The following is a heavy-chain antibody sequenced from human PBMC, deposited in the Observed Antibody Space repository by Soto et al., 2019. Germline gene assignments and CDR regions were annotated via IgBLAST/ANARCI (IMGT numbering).Heavy chain of an antibody. CDR3: ARGGPPHGIAAAGRGWFDP. CDR2: INHSVST. D-gene: IGHD6-13*01. Sequence: KPSETLSLTCAVYGGSFSGYYWSWIRQPPGKGLEWIGEINHSVSTNYNPSLKSRATISVDTSKNQFSLKLSSVTAADTAVYYCARGGPPHGIAAAGRGWFDPWGQGTLVTVSS. CDR1: GGSFSGYY. V-gene: IGHV4-34*01. J-gene: IGHJ5*02.